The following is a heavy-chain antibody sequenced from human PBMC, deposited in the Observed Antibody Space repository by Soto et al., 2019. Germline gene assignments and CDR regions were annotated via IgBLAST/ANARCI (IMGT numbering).Heavy chain of an antibody. Sequence: SGPTLVNPTETLTLTCTVSGFSLSNARMGVSWIRQPPGKALEWLAHIFSNDEKSYSTSLKSRLTISKDTSKSQVVLTMTNMDPVDTATYYCARLVDTAMVRIYYYYYMDVWGKGT. V-gene: IGHV2-26*01. CDR2: IFSNDEK. D-gene: IGHD5-18*01. J-gene: IGHJ6*03. CDR1: GFSLSNARMG. CDR3: ARLVDTAMVRIYYYYYMDV.